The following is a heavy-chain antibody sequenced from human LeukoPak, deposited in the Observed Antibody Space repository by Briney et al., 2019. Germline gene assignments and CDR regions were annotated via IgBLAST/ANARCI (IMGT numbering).Heavy chain of an antibody. V-gene: IGHV4-34*01. Sequence: SETLSLTCAVYGGSFSGYYWSWIRQPPGKGLEWIGEINHNGSTNYNPSLKSRVTISVDTSKNQFSLKLSSVTAADTAVYYCARGRSGRAAGYYYYMDVWGKGTTVTVSS. J-gene: IGHJ6*03. CDR1: GGSFSGYY. D-gene: IGHD3-10*01. CDR3: ARGRSGRAAGYYYYMDV. CDR2: INHNGST.